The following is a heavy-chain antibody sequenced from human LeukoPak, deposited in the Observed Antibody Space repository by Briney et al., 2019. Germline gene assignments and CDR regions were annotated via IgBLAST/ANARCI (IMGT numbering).Heavy chain of an antibody. D-gene: IGHD3-22*01. CDR2: IYHSGST. CDR1: GGSISSGGYS. CDR3: ARVKKTYYDSSGYYYPSEFDY. V-gene: IGHV4-30-2*01. J-gene: IGHJ4*02. Sequence: SETLSLTCAVSGGSISSGGYSWSWIRQPPGKGLEWIGYIYHSGSTYYNPSLKSRVTISVDRSKNQFSLKLSSVTAADTAVYYCARVKKTYYDSSGYYYPSEFDYWGQGTLVTVSS.